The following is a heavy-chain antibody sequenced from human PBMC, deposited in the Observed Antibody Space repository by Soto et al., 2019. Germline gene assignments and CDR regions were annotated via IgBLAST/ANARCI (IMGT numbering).Heavy chain of an antibody. J-gene: IGHJ5*02. CDR2: IYHSGST. V-gene: IGHV4-4*02. CDR3: ARSAYYYDSSGYYSPRGWFDP. D-gene: IGHD3-22*01. CDR1: GGSISSSNL. Sequence: SETLSLTCAVSGGSISSSNLWSWVRQPPGKGLEWIGEIYHSGSTNYNPSLKSRVTISVDKSKNQFSLKLSSVTAADTAVYYCARSAYYYDSSGYYSPRGWFDPWGQGTLVTVSS.